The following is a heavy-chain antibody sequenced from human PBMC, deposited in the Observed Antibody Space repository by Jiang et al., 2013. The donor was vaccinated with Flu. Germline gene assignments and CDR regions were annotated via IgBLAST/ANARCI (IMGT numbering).Heavy chain of an antibody. CDR3: ATLPRYCDSIGCYPHDY. D-gene: IGHD2-2*01. J-gene: IGHJ4*02. Sequence: WVRQPPGKGLEWIGSVYYSGTTYYNPSLKGRVTISVDTSKNQFSLKLSSVTAADRAIYYCATLPRYCDSIGCYPHDYWGQGTLVTVSS. V-gene: IGHV4-39*01. CDR2: VYYSGTT.